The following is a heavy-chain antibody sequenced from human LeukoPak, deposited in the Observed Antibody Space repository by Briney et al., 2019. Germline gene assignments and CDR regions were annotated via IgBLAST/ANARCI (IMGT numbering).Heavy chain of an antibody. V-gene: IGHV4-59*01. D-gene: IGHD6-19*01. CDR1: GGSFSGYY. Sequence: SETLSLTCAVYGGSFSGYYWSWIRQPPGKGLEWIGYTYYSGSTNYNPSLKSRVTISVDTSKNKFSLRLSSVTAADTAVYYCAREGYQGSLGGLHSGWYPSNYFFYHMDVWGKGTTVTVSS. CDR2: TYYSGST. J-gene: IGHJ6*03. CDR3: AREGYQGSLGGLHSGWYPSNYFFYHMDV.